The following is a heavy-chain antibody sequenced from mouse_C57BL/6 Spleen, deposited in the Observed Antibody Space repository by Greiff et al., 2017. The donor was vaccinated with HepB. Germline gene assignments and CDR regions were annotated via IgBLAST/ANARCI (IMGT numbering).Heavy chain of an antibody. Sequence: QVQLQHSGPELVKPGASVKISCKASGYAFSSSWMNWVKQRPGKGLEWIGRIYPGDGDTNYNGKFKGKATLTADKSSSTAYMQLSSLTSEDSAVYFCARGGFWGYFDVWGTGTTVTVSS. CDR1: GYAFSSSW. CDR2: IYPGDGDT. V-gene: IGHV1-82*01. CDR3: ARGGFWGYFDV. J-gene: IGHJ1*03.